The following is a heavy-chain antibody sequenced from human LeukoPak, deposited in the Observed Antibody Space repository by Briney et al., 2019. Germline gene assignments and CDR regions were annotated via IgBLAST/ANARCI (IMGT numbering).Heavy chain of an antibody. V-gene: IGHV1-2*02. D-gene: IGHD6-13*01. Sequence: ASVTVSCKASGYTFTGYYMHWVRQAPGQGLEWMGWINPNSGGTNYAQKFQGRVTMTRDTSISTAYMELSRLRSDDTAVYYCARGSYSSSLGGYWGQGTLVTVSS. CDR1: GYTFTGYY. J-gene: IGHJ4*02. CDR3: ARGSYSSSLGGY. CDR2: INPNSGGT.